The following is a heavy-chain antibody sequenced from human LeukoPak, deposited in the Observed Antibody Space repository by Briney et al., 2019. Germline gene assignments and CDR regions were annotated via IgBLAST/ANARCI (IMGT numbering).Heavy chain of an antibody. CDR1: GYSFTSYW. V-gene: IGHV5-51*01. D-gene: IGHD6-6*01. CDR2: IYPGDSDT. J-gene: IGHJ5*02. Sequence: PGASLQISCQGSGYSFTSYWIGWVRQLPGKGLEWMGIIYPGDSDTRYSPSFQGQVTIPADKSISTAYLQWSSLKASDTAMYYCARHPIPAAARGFWFDPWGQGTLVTVSS. CDR3: ARHPIPAAARGFWFDP.